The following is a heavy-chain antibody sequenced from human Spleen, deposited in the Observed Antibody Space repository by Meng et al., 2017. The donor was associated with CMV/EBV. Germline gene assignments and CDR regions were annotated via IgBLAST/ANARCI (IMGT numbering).Heavy chain of an antibody. D-gene: IGHD3-3*01. CDR1: GYTFTSYD. V-gene: IGHV1-8*01. CDR3: ARGVTVAYYDFWSGYSTFDY. Sequence: ASVKVSCKASGYTFTSYDINWVRQATGQGLEWMGWMNHNSGNTGYAQKFQGRVTMTRNTSISTAYMELSSLRSEDTAVYYCARGVTVAYYDFWSGYSTFDYWGQGTLVTVSS. J-gene: IGHJ4*02. CDR2: MNHNSGNT.